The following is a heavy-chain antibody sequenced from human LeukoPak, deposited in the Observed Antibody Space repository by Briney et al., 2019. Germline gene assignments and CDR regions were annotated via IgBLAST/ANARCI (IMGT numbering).Heavy chain of an antibody. J-gene: IGHJ4*02. V-gene: IGHV4-61*02. CDR3: ARERGRIVVVIDY. D-gene: IGHD3-22*01. CDR2: IYTSGST. Sequence: PSQTLSFTCTVSGGSISSGSYYWSWIRQPAGKGLEWIGRIYTSGSTNYNPSLKSRVTISVDTSKNQFSLKLSSVTAADTAVYYCARERGRIVVVIDYWGQGTLVTVSS. CDR1: GGSISSGSYY.